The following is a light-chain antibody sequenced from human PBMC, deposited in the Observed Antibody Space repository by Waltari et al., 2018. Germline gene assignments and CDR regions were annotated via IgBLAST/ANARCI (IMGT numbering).Light chain of an antibody. Sequence: QLVLTQSPSVSASLGASVKLTCTLSSGHSSNVIAWHQQQPGKGPRYLMKVNSDGSHSKGDEIPDRFSGSSSGPERYLTISGLQSDDEADYYCQTGGHGTWVFGGGTKLTVL. J-gene: IGLJ3*02. CDR1: SGHSSNV. CDR2: VNSDGSH. V-gene: IGLV4-69*01. CDR3: QTGGHGTWV.